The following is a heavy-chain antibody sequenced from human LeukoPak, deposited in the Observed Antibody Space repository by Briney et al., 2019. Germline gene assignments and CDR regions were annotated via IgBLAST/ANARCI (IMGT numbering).Heavy chain of an antibody. J-gene: IGHJ4*02. CDR2: INPNRGGT. V-gene: IGHV1-2*02. Sequence: ASVKVSCKASGHTFTGYYMHWVRHAPGQGLEWMGWINPNRGGTNHAQKFQGRVSMTRDTSISTAYMELSRLRSDDTAVYYCAKSSGWDSLKYWGQGTLVTVSS. CDR3: AKSSGWDSLKY. CDR1: GHTFTGYY. D-gene: IGHD6-19*01.